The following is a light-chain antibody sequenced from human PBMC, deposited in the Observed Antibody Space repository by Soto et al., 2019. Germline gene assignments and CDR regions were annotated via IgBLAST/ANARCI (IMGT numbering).Light chain of an antibody. CDR1: QSVSSSY. CDR3: QQYGRSPLVT. V-gene: IGKV3-20*01. J-gene: IGKJ5*01. Sequence: EIVLTQSPGTLSLSPGERATLSCRASQSVSSSYLAWYQQKPGQAPRLLIYGASSRATGIPDRFSGGGSGTDFTVTISRLEPEDFAMYYCQQYGRSPLVTFGQGTRLEIK. CDR2: GAS.